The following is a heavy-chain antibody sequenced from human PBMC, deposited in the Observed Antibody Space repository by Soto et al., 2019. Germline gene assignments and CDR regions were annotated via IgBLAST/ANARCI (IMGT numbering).Heavy chain of an antibody. V-gene: IGHV3-48*01. Sequence: EVQLVESGGGLVQPGGPLRLACAASGFTFSSYSMNWVRQAPGKGLEWVSYISSSSSTIYYADSVKGRFTISRDNAKNSLYLQMNSLSAEDTAVYYCAREFGDYSDHWGQGTLVTVSS. D-gene: IGHD3-10*01. CDR1: GFTFSSYS. J-gene: IGHJ4*02. CDR2: ISSSSSTI. CDR3: AREFGDYSDH.